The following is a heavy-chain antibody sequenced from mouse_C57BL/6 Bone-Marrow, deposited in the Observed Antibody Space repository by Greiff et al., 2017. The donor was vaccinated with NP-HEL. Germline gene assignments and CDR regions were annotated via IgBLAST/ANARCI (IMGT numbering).Heavy chain of an antibody. CDR1: GYAFSSSW. J-gene: IGHJ2*01. Sequence: QVQLQQSGPELVKPGASVKISCKASGYAFSSSWMNWVKQRPGTGLEWIGRIYPGDGDTTYNGKFKGKATLTADKSSSTAYMQLSSLTSEDSAVYFCARSLYPTDYWGQGTTLTVSS. CDR2: IYPGDGDT. V-gene: IGHV1-82*01. CDR3: ARSLYPTDY. D-gene: IGHD2-1*01.